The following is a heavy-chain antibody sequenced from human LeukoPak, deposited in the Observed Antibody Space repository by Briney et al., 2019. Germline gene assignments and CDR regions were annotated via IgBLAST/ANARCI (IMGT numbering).Heavy chain of an antibody. CDR1: GYTFTSYY. D-gene: IGHD3-3*01. CDR2: INPNSGGT. V-gene: IGHV1-2*02. CDR3: ARDHYDFWSGPRTNYYYYYMDV. Sequence: ASVKVSCKASGYTFTSYYMHWVRQAPGQGLEWMGWINPNSGGTNYAQKFQGRVTMTRDTSISTAYMELSRLRSDDTAVYYCARDHYDFWSGPRTNYYYYYMDVWGKGTTVTASS. J-gene: IGHJ6*03.